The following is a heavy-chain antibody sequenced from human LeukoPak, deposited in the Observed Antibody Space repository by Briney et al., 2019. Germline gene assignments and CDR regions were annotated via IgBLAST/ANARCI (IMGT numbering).Heavy chain of an antibody. Sequence: QAGGTLRLPCAATGFTFSSDGMSWVRQAPGKGLDMVSALSGSGSTTYYPDSVKGRFTISRDNSKNKLFLEMNSLKVEDTAVYYCAKAGYTSRWPLDYWGQGTQVTVSS. CDR2: LSGSGSTT. J-gene: IGHJ4*02. CDR3: AKAGYTSRWPLDY. CDR1: GFTFSSDG. V-gene: IGHV3-23*01. D-gene: IGHD6-13*01.